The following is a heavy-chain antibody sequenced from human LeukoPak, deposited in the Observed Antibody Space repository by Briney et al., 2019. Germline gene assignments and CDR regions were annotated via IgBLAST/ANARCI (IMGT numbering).Heavy chain of an antibody. CDR3: ARLNDILTGPFDY. V-gene: IGHV5-51*01. J-gene: IGHJ4*02. CDR1: GYSFTSYW. CDR2: IDPSDSET. Sequence: GESLQISCQGSGYSFTSYWIGWVRQLPGKGLEWMGNIDPSDSETRHSPSFQGQVTISVDKPISTAYLQWNSLKASDTAMYYCARLNDILTGPFDYWGQGTLVTVSS. D-gene: IGHD3-9*01.